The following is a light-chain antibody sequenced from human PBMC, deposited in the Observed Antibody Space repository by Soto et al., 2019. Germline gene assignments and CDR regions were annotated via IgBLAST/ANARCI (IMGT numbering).Light chain of an antibody. CDR1: QSVSSY. CDR3: QQRSTWPLT. CDR2: DAS. V-gene: IGKV3-11*01. Sequence: EIVLTLSPATLSLSPGERATLSCRATQSVSSYLAWYQHKPGQAPRLLIYDASNRATGIPARFSGSGSGTDFTLTISSLEPEDFAVYYCQQRSTWPLTFGGGTKVEIK. J-gene: IGKJ4*01.